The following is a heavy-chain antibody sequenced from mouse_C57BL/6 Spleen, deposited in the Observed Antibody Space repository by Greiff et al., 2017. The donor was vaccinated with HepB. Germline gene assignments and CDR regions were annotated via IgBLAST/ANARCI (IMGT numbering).Heavy chain of an antibody. CDR3: ARRGLLPYYYAMDY. CDR1: GFTFSDYG. CDR2: ISSGSSTI. J-gene: IGHJ4*01. V-gene: IGHV5-17*01. D-gene: IGHD2-3*01. Sequence: EVNVVESGGGLVKPGGSLKLSCAASGFTFSDYGMHWVRQAPEKGLEWVAYISSGSSTIYYADTVKGRFTISRDNAKNTMFLQMTSLRSEDTAMYYCARRGLLPYYYAMDYWGQGTSVTVSS.